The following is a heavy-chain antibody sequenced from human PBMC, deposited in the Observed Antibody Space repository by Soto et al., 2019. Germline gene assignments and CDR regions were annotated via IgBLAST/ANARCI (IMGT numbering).Heavy chain of an antibody. CDR3: AKYCSSTSCLNFDY. V-gene: IGHV4-30-4*01. CDR2: IDYSGNT. J-gene: IGHJ4*02. Sequence: PSETLSLTCSVSGGSLSSGNYYWSWIRQPPGQGPEWIGYIDYSGNTFYNPSLKRRLTILVEKPKKQFSLKLTSVTPADTAVYYCAKYCSSTSCLNFDYWGQGILVTVPS. CDR1: GGSLSSGNYY. D-gene: IGHD2-2*01.